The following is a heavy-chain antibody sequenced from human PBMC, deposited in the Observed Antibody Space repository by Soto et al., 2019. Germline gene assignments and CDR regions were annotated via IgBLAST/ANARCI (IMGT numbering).Heavy chain of an antibody. D-gene: IGHD1-26*01. Sequence: ASVTVRCKASGYTFSNFGISWVRQAHGEGLEWMGWISPNSVKTKIAQRFQGRVTMTTDISTSTSYLELRGLTSDDTAMYYCARHPDIVGASNWFDPWGQGTLVTVSS. J-gene: IGHJ5*02. V-gene: IGHV1-18*01. CDR1: GYTFSNFG. CDR2: ISPNSVKT. CDR3: ARHPDIVGASNWFDP.